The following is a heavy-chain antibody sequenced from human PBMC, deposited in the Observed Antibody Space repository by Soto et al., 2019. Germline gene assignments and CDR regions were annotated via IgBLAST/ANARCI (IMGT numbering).Heavy chain of an antibody. D-gene: IGHD1-1*01. CDR2: IWSDGNNR. J-gene: IGHJ4*02. Sequence: QVQLVESGGGVVQPARSLRLSCAASGFMFRNHGMHWVRQAPGKGLEWVAVIWSDGNNRYYADSVKGRFTISRDNSKNTVYLQMNSLRAEDTAVYYCVRGDNWNDEASDYWGQGTLVTVSS. CDR1: GFMFRNHG. CDR3: VRGDNWNDEASDY. V-gene: IGHV3-33*01.